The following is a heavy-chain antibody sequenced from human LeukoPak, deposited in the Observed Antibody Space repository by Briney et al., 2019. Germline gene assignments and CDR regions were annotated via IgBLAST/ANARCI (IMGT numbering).Heavy chain of an antibody. V-gene: IGHV3-11*04. CDR3: ASKIMTTVIKGAFDI. Sequence: PGGSLRLSCAASGFTVSSNYMSWIRQAPGKGLEWVSYISSSGSTIYYADSVKGRFTISRDNAKNSLYLQMNSLRAEDTAVYYCASKIMTTVIKGAFDIWGQGTMVTVSS. CDR2: ISSSGSTI. CDR1: GFTVSSNY. D-gene: IGHD4-17*01. J-gene: IGHJ3*02.